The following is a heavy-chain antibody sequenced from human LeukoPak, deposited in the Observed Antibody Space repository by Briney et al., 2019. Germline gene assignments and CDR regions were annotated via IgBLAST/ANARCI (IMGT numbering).Heavy chain of an antibody. Sequence: GESLKISCKGSGYSFTSYWIGWVRQMPGKGLEWMGIIYPGDSDTRYSPSFQGQVTISADKSISTAYLQWSSLKASDTAMYYCATSHSDSSGYYFFMSEYYFDYWGQGTLVTVSS. CDR1: GYSFTSYW. CDR2: IYPGDSDT. J-gene: IGHJ4*02. V-gene: IGHV5-51*01. CDR3: ATSHSDSSGYYFFMSEYYFDY. D-gene: IGHD3-22*01.